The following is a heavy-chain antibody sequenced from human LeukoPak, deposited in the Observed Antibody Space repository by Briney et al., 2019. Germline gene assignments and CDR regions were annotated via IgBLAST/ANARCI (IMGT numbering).Heavy chain of an antibody. CDR1: RFTFSSYG. CDR2: NRYDGSNK. D-gene: IGHD5-24*01. J-gene: IGHJ5*02. CDR3: ARDYLQLWLKGWFDP. V-gene: IGHV3-30*02. Sequence: GGSLRLSCAASRFTFSSYGMHWVRQAPGKGLEWVAFNRYDGSNKYYADSVKGRFTISRDNSKNTLYLQMNSLRVDDTAVYYCARDYLQLWLKGWFDPWGQGTLVTVSS.